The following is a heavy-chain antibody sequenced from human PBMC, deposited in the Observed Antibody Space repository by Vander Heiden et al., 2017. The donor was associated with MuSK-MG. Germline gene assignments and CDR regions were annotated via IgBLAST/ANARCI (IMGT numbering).Heavy chain of an antibody. Sequence: QVQLQESGPGLVKPSETLSLTCSVSGGSISSGDYYWTWIRQHPEKGLEWIGYIYYSGNTYYHPSLKSRVNISIDTSKNQFSLKVSSVTAADTAVYYCARRRRGVTAGPTSLHYYYYYVDVWGKGTTVTVSS. V-gene: IGHV4-31*03. J-gene: IGHJ6*03. D-gene: IGHD2-2*01. CDR2: IYYSGNT. CDR1: GGSISSGDYY. CDR3: ARRRRGVTAGPTSLHYYYYYVDV.